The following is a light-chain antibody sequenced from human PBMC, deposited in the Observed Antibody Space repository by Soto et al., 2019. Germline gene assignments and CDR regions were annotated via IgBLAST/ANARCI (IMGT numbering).Light chain of an antibody. V-gene: IGLV2-14*01. CDR1: SSDIGDYNY. CDR3: SSYTSSSTRV. Sequence: QSALTQPASVSGSPGQSITISCTGTSSDIGDYNYVSWYQQHPGKAPKLMIYEVSNRPSGVSNRFSGSKSGNTASLTISGLQAEDEADYYCSSYTSSSTRVFGGGTNLTVL. J-gene: IGLJ3*02. CDR2: EVS.